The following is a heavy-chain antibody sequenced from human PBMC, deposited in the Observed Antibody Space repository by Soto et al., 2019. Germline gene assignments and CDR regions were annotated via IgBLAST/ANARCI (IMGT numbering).Heavy chain of an antibody. CDR1: GYTFTSYG. CDR3: ARVYGSGSYVYYYYMDV. J-gene: IGHJ6*03. Sequence: ASVKVSCKASGYTFTSYGISWVRQAPGQGLEWMGWISAYNGNTNYAQKLQGRVTMTTDTSTSTAYMELRSLRSDDTAVYYCARVYGSGSYVYYYYMDVWGKGTRVTVSS. CDR2: ISAYNGNT. V-gene: IGHV1-18*01. D-gene: IGHD3-10*01.